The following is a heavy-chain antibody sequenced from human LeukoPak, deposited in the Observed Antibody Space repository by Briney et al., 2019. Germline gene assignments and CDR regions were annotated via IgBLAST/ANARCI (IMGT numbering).Heavy chain of an antibody. Sequence: GGSLRLSCAASGFTFSNAWMSWVRQAPGKGLEWVGRIKSKTDGGTTDYAAPVKGRFTISRDDSKNTLYLQMNSLKTEDTAVYYCTTFNYYGSGSFDYWGQGTLVTVSS. J-gene: IGHJ4*02. V-gene: IGHV3-15*01. D-gene: IGHD3-10*01. CDR3: TTFNYYGSGSFDY. CDR2: IKSKTDGGTT. CDR1: GFTFSNAW.